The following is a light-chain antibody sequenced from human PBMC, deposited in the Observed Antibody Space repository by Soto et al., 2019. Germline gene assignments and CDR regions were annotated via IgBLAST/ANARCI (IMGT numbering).Light chain of an antibody. Sequence: EIVMTQSPVTLSVSPGGRATLSCRASQSVSSNLAWFQQKPGQAPRLLIYDASTRATGVPARFGGSGSGTVFTLTIRSLQSEDCAVYYCQQYNDWPGGTFGQGTKLDIK. CDR2: DAS. J-gene: IGKJ2*01. V-gene: IGKV3-15*01. CDR3: QQYNDWPGGT. CDR1: QSVSSN.